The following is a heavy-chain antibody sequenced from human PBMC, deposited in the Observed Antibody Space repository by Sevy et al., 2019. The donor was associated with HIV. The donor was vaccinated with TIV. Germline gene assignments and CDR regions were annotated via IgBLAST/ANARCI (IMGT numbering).Heavy chain of an antibody. D-gene: IGHD2-2*02. CDR3: TRRTQYQLLYGDYYYGMDV. V-gene: IGHV3-73*01. CDR2: IRSKANSYAT. J-gene: IGHJ6*02. Sequence: GGSLRLSCAASGFTFSGSAMHWVRQASGKGLEWVGRIRSKANSYATAYAASVKGRLTISRDDSKNTAYLQMNSLKTEDTAVYYCTRRTQYQLLYGDYYYGMDVWGQGTTVTVSS. CDR1: GFTFSGSA.